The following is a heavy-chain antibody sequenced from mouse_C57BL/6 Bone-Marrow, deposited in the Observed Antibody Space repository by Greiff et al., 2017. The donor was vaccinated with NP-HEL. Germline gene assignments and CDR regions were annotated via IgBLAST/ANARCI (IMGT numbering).Heavy chain of an antibody. J-gene: IGHJ4*01. V-gene: IGHV5-6*02. Sequence: EVKLMESGGDLVKPGGSLKLSCAASGFTFSSYGMSWVRQTPDKRLEWVATISSGGSYTYSPDSVKGRFTISRDNAKNTLYLQMSSLKSEDTAMYYCARRGNYPGYYYAMDYWGQGTSVTVSS. CDR3: ARRGNYPGYYYAMDY. CDR2: ISSGGSYT. CDR1: GFTFSSYG. D-gene: IGHD1-1*01.